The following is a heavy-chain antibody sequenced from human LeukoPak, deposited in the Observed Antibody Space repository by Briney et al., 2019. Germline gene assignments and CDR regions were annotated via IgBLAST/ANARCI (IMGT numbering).Heavy chain of an antibody. CDR3: ARGGCSSTSCYSSFDY. CDR2: IYHSGST. J-gene: IGHJ4*02. CDR1: GGSISSGYY. D-gene: IGHD2-2*01. V-gene: IGHV4-38-2*02. Sequence: SETLSLTCTVSGGSISSGYYWGWIRQPPGKGLDWIGSIYHSGSTYYNPSLKSRVTISIDTSKNQFSLKLSSVTAADTAVYYCARGGCSSTSCYSSFDYWGQGTLVTVSS.